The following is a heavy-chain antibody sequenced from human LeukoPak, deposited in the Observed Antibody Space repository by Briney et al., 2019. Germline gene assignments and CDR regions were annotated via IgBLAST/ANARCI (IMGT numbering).Heavy chain of an antibody. J-gene: IGHJ4*02. CDR2: INPSADST. CDR1: GYTFTSYY. Sequence: ASVKVSCKASGYTFTSYYIHWVRQAPGQGLEWMGFINPSADSTSYAQEFQGRVAMTRDTSTSTVHMDLSSLRSEDTAVYYCAKAAGDSYGYRYYFEYWGQGTLVTVSS. CDR3: AKAAGDSYGYRYYFEY. D-gene: IGHD5-18*01. V-gene: IGHV1-46*01.